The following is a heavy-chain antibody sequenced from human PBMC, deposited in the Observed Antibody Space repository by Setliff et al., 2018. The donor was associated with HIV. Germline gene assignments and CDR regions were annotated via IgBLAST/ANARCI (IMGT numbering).Heavy chain of an antibody. J-gene: IGHJ2*01. Sequence: PETLSLTCTVSGDSIGDYYWNWIRQPAGKGLEWIGRVYASAYSNYNPSLKSRVTMSVDTSQNQFSLKLRSVNAADTAVYYCARDWVTRSNYYGSGSPWYFDFWGRGILVTVSS. CDR2: VYASAYS. V-gene: IGHV4-4*07. CDR1: GDSIGDYY. D-gene: IGHD3-10*01. CDR3: ARDWVTRSNYYGSGSPWYFDF.